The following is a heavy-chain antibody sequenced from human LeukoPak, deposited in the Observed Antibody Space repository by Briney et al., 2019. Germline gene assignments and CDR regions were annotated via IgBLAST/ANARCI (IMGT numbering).Heavy chain of an antibody. CDR1: AFTFNMFR. Sequence: PGGSLTLSCDASAFTFNMFRMAWVREAPGKGPEWVSYIGSRSVTTHYARSVKGRFTVSRDDAQNALYLQMNSLRRDDTAVYYCARATRNGYDYWGHGTRVTVSS. CDR2: IGSRSVTT. CDR3: ARATRNGYDY. J-gene: IGHJ4*01. D-gene: IGHD5-24*01. V-gene: IGHV3-48*04.